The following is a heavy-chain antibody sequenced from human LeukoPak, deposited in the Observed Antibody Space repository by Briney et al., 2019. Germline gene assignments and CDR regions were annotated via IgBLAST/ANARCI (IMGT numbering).Heavy chain of an antibody. V-gene: IGHV3-30*18. Sequence: GRSLRLSCAASGLTFSSYGMHWVRQAPGKGLEWVAVISYDGSNKYYADSVKGRFTISRDNSKNTLYLQMNSLRAEDTAVYYCAKVEHSSSSSPLDYWGQGTLVTVSS. CDR3: AKVEHSSSSSPLDY. D-gene: IGHD6-13*01. J-gene: IGHJ4*02. CDR2: ISYDGSNK. CDR1: GLTFSSYG.